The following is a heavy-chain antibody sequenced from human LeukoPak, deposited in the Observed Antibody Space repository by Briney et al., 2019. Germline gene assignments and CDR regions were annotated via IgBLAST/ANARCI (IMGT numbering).Heavy chain of an antibody. V-gene: IGHV4-4*02. CDR1: GYSISSNW. J-gene: IGHJ4*02. CDR3: VQNRNYDWYY. CDR2: TYHSGRP. D-gene: IGHD2-21*02. Sequence: SGTLSLTCAVSGYSISSNWWSWVRQPPGKGLEWIGETYHSGRPNYNPSLKSRVTISIDKSKNQLSLNLNSVTAADTAVYYCVQNRNYDWYYWGQGILVTVSS.